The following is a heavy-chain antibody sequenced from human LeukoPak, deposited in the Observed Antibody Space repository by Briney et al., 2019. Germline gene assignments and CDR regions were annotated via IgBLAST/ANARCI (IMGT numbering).Heavy chain of an antibody. CDR3: ARGETSMVRGVITPYYFDY. V-gene: IGHV1-69*13. CDR2: IIPIFGTA. D-gene: IGHD3-10*01. J-gene: IGHJ4*02. Sequence: ASVKVSCKASGGTFSSYAISWVRQAPGQGLEWMGGIIPIFGTANYAQKFQGRVTITADESTSTADMELSSLRSEDTAVYYCARGETSMVRGVITPYYFDYWGQGTLVTVSS. CDR1: GGTFSSYA.